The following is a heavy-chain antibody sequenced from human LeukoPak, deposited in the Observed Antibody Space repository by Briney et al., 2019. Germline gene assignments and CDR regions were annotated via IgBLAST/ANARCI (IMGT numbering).Heavy chain of an antibody. CDR1: GVSISSSSYF. CDR2: IYFRGSI. D-gene: IGHD2-2*02. J-gene: IGHJ4*02. CDR3: AREDRYCSSTSCYTWDY. V-gene: IGHV4-39*07. Sequence: SETLSLTCTVSGVSISSSSYFWAWIRQPPGKGLEWTGSIYFRGSISYSPSLKSRVTISVDASQNQFSLRLSSMTAADTAVYYCAREDRYCSSTSCYTWDYWGQGNLVIVSS.